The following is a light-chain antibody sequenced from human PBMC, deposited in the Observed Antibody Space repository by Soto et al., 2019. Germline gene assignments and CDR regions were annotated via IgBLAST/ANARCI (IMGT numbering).Light chain of an antibody. J-gene: IGKJ2*01. CDR3: QHLNDYRYT. Sequence: GDRVTIPCRASQAISSSLAWYQHNPGKAPKLLIYAASTLQNGVPSSFSGSGSGTEFTLTISSLQPEDFATYYCQHLNDYRYTFGQGTKVEIK. CDR2: AAS. CDR1: QAISSS. V-gene: IGKV1-9*01.